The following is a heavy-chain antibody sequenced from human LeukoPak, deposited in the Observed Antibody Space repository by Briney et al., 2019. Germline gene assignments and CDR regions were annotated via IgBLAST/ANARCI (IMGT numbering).Heavy chain of an antibody. Sequence: SETLSLTCAASGDSFIGYFWTWIRQAPGKGLEWIGDINHSGRTNYNPSPQRRVSISVDTSTNQFSLNLTSVTVADTAVYYCARTSGFFDSSGFYQQNPYYFQYWGQGVLVTVPS. CDR2: INHSGRT. CDR1: GDSFIGYF. J-gene: IGHJ4*02. CDR3: ARTSGFFDSSGFYQQNPYYFQY. V-gene: IGHV4-34*01. D-gene: IGHD3-22*01.